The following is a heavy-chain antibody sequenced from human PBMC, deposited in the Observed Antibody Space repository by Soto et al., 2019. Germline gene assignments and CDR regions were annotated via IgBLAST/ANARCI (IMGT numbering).Heavy chain of an antibody. D-gene: IGHD4-17*01. Sequence: PSETLSLTCAVYGGSFSGYYWTWIRQAPGKGLEWIGEINHSGGTNYNSSLKSRVTISVDTSKNQFSLILYSVTAADTAVYYCAVGVTTVYYYYYGMDVWGQGTTVTVSS. CDR1: GGSFSGYY. J-gene: IGHJ6*02. CDR3: AVGVTTVYYYYYGMDV. CDR2: INHSGGT. V-gene: IGHV4-34*01.